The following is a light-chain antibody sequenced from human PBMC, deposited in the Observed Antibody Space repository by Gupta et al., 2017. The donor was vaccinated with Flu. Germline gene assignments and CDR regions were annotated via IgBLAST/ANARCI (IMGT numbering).Light chain of an antibody. CDR1: QSVSSRY. J-gene: IGKJ2*01. Sequence: EIVLTQSPGTLSLSPGGRATLSCSASQSVSSRYLAWYQQKPGQAPMLLIYGASSRATGIPDRFSGSGSGTDFTLTISRLEPEDFALYYCQQYGSSPPYTFGQGTKVEIK. V-gene: IGKV3-20*01. CDR3: QQYGSSPPYT. CDR2: GAS.